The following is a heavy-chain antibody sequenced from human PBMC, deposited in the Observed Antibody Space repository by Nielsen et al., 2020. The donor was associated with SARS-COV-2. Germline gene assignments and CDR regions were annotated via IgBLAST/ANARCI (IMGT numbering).Heavy chain of an antibody. CDR2: IIPIFGTA. CDR3: ARGNSSPNWFDS. Sequence: SVKVSCKASGGTFSSYAISWVRQAPGQGLEWMGGIIPIFGTANYAQKFQGRVTITADKSTSTAYMELSSLRSEDTAVYYCARGNSSPNWFDSWGQGTLVTVSS. CDR1: GGTFSSYA. J-gene: IGHJ5*01. V-gene: IGHV1-69*06. D-gene: IGHD6-19*01.